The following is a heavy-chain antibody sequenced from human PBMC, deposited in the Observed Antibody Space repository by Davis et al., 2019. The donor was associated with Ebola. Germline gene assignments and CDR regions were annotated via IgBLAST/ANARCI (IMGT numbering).Heavy chain of an antibody. CDR3: ARVLTYYDILTGYSKYWYFDL. D-gene: IGHD3-9*01. Sequence: SGPTLVKPTQTLTLTCTFSGFSLSTSGMCVSWIRQPPGKALEWLALIDWDDDKYYSTSLKTRLTISKDTSKNQVVLTMTNMDPVDTATYYCARVLTYYDILTGYSKYWYFDLWGRGTLVTVSS. CDR1: GFSLSTSGMC. CDR2: IDWDDDK. V-gene: IGHV2-70*01. J-gene: IGHJ2*01.